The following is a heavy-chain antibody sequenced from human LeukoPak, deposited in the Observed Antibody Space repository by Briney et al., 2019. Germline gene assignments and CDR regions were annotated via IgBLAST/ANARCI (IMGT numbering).Heavy chain of an antibody. Sequence: GGSLRLSCAASGFSVSSNYMTWVRQAPGKGLERVSGLYSGGSTYYADSVKGRFTISRDNFKNTLYLQMNSLRAEDTAVYYCARGPPDITAYFDYWGQGTLVTVSS. CDR1: GFSVSSNY. V-gene: IGHV3-53*01. CDR2: LYSGGST. J-gene: IGHJ4*02. D-gene: IGHD3-22*01. CDR3: ARGPPDITAYFDY.